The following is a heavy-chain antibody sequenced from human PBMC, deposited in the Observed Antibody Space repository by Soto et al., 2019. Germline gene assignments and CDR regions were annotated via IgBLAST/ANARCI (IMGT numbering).Heavy chain of an antibody. CDR1: GYSFTSYW. CDR2: ILPDDSDT. V-gene: IGHV5-51*01. J-gene: IGHJ6*02. CDR3: ERKGLSKHYFYPADV. Sequence: GESLKISCNASGYSFTSYWIGWVRQTPGKGLEWMGIILPDDSDTKYSPSFQGRVTISADRSMTTAYLHLRSLEASDSATYFCERKGLSKHYFYPADVWGQGTKVTVYS. D-gene: IGHD2-21*01.